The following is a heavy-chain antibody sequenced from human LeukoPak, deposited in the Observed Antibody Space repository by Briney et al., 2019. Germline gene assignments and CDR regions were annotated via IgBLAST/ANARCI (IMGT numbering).Heavy chain of an antibody. V-gene: IGHV4-59*01. Sequence: PSETLSLTCTVSGGSISSDYWSWIRQSPGKGLEWIGYIYYSGTTSYNPSLKSRVTISLDTSKNQFSQKLSSVTAADTAVYYCARGANWGSPDYWGQGTLVTVSS. J-gene: IGHJ4*02. CDR1: GGSISSDY. CDR3: ARGANWGSPDY. CDR2: IYYSGTT. D-gene: IGHD7-27*01.